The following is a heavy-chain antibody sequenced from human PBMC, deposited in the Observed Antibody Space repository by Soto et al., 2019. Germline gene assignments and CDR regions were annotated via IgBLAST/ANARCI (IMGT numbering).Heavy chain of an antibody. CDR2: INPNGGIT. Sequence: QVQLVQSGAEVKNPGSSVKLSCKASGYTFTSFYIHWVRQAPGQGLEWMAIINPNGGITNYTPNLQVRGTLTRDTSTNKVYIEMSSLGAEDTAVYDWGRGLQSGDYWGQGTLVTVSS. J-gene: IGHJ4*02. V-gene: IGHV1-46*01. D-gene: IGHD4-4*01. CDR3: GRGLQSGDY. CDR1: GYTFTSFY.